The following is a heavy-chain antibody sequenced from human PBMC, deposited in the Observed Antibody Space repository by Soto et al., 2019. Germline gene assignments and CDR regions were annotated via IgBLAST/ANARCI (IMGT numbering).Heavy chain of an antibody. Sequence: EVQLVESGGGLVQPGRSLRLSCGASGFTSDEYGMHWVLQAPGKGLEWVSGISWNSGTIGYADSVKGRFTISRDNAKNSLYLQMSSLRAEDTALYYCAKSTGGTANGMDVWGQGTTVTVSS. D-gene: IGHD2-8*02. CDR1: GFTSDEYG. J-gene: IGHJ6*02. V-gene: IGHV3-9*02. CDR2: ISWNSGTI. CDR3: AKSTGGTANGMDV.